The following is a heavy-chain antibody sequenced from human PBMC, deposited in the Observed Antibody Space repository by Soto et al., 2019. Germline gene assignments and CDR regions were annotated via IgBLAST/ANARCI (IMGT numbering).Heavy chain of an antibody. V-gene: IGHV1-18*01. CDR1: GYSFTDYY. CDR2: ISTYNYNT. CDR3: ARDRPYASGGTNWFDP. Sequence: QVHLVQSGAEVKKPGASVKVSCKASGYSFTDYYISWVRQAPGQGLEWMGWISTYNYNTHYGQKFQGRVTMTTDTSTSTVYMELRSLRSDDTAVYYCARDRPYASGGTNWFDPWGQGTLVTISS. D-gene: IGHD3-10*01. J-gene: IGHJ5*02.